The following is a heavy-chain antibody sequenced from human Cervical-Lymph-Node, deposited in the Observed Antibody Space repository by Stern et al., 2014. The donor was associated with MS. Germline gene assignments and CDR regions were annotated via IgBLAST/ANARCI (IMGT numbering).Heavy chain of an antibody. CDR3: ARDRGLTHYFYGMDV. V-gene: IGHV3-30*03. D-gene: IGHD3-10*01. CDR1: GFTFSDYG. Sequence: VQLVQSGGGVVQTGKSLRLSCAASGFTFSDYGMHWVRQAPGKGLAWVALPTYDGSDQYYADSVKGRFTVSRDNSKNTVLLQMNGLRPEDTAVYFCARDRGLTHYFYGMDVWGQGTTVTVSS. J-gene: IGHJ6*02. CDR2: PTYDGSDQ.